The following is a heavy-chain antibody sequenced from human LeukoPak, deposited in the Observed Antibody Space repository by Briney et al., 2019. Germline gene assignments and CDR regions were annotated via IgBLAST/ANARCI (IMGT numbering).Heavy chain of an antibody. Sequence: TLSLTCSVSGDSIRSGTYYWSWIRQPAGKGLEWIGRIYTSGSTSYNPSLKSRVTISVDTSKNQFSLKLTSVTAADTAVYYCARGGGATRIDYWGQGTLVTVSS. CDR1: GDSIRSGTYY. V-gene: IGHV4-61*02. CDR3: ARGGGATRIDY. CDR2: IYTSGST. J-gene: IGHJ4*02. D-gene: IGHD5-12*01.